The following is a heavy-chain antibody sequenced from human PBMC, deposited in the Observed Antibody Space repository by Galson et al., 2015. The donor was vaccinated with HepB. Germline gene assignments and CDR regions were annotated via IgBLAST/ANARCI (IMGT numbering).Heavy chain of an antibody. Sequence: SLRLSCAASGFTFSSYEMNWVRQAPGKGLEWVSYISSSGSTIYYADSVKGRFTISRDNAKNSLYLQMNSLRAEDTAVYYCARDHAHYYYYYYGMDVWGQGTTVTVSS. CDR3: ARDHAHYYYYYYGMDV. CDR1: GFTFSSYE. J-gene: IGHJ6*02. V-gene: IGHV3-48*03. CDR2: ISSSGSTI.